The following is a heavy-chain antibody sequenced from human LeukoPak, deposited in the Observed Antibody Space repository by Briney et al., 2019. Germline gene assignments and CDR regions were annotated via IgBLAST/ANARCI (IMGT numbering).Heavy chain of an antibody. V-gene: IGHV4-39*07. CDR3: ARRPTTVVAKAWFDP. Sequence: PSETLSLTCAVSGGSISSSSYYWGWIRQPPGKGLEWIGSIYYSGSTYYNPSLKSRVTISVDTSKNQFSLKLSSVTAADTAVYYCARRPTTVVAKAWFDPWGQGTLVTVSS. CDR1: GGSISSSSYY. J-gene: IGHJ5*02. CDR2: IYYSGST. D-gene: IGHD4-23*01.